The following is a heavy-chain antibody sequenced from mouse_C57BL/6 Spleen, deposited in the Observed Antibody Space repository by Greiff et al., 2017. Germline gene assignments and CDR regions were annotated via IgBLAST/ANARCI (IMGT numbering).Heavy chain of an antibody. J-gene: IGHJ3*01. D-gene: IGHD1-1*01. CDR2: INPYNGGT. V-gene: IGHV1-19*01. CDR1: GYTFTDYY. Sequence: EVQLQQSGPVLVKPGASVKMSCKASGYTFTDYYMNWVKQSHGKSLEWIGVINPYNGGTSYNQKFKGKATLTVDKSSSTAYMELNSLTSEDSAVYYCAREGGSSPSWFAYWGQGTLVTVSA. CDR3: AREGGSSPSWFAY.